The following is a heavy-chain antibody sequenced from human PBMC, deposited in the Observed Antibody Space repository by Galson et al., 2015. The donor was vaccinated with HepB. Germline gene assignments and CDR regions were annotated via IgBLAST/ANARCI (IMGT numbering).Heavy chain of an antibody. V-gene: IGHV3-64*02. CDR3: ARDSRVDAFDI. CDR1: GLTFSIYT. CDR2: INGDGGSA. D-gene: IGHD3-10*01. J-gene: IGHJ3*02. Sequence: SLRLSCAASGLTFSIYTIPWVRQAPGKGLEHVSAINGDGGSAYYGDSVKGRFTISRDNSKNILYLQMGSLRVEDTAIYYCARDSRVDAFDIWGQGTMVTVSS.